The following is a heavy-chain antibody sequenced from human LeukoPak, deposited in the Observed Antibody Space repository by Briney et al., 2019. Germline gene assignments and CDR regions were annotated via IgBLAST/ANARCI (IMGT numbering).Heavy chain of an antibody. CDR1: GYTFTGYY. CDR2: INPNSGGT. Sequence: GASVKVSCKASGYTFTGYYMHWVRQAPGQGLEWMGWINPNSGGTNYAQKFQGRVTMTRDTSISTAYMELSRLRSDDTAVYYCAREGWVGGYNPFDYWGQGTLVTVSS. J-gene: IGHJ4*02. V-gene: IGHV1-2*02. CDR3: AREGWVGGYNPFDY. D-gene: IGHD5-24*01.